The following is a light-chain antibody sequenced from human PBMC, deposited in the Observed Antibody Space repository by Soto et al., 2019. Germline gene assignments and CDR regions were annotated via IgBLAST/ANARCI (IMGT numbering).Light chain of an antibody. CDR1: SSDVGGYNY. CDR3: CSYAGSYTLV. J-gene: IGLJ2*01. V-gene: IGLV2-11*01. CDR2: DVS. Sequence: QSALTQPRSVSGSPGQSVTISCTGTSSDVGGYNYVSWYQQHPGKAPKFMIYDVSKRTSGVPDRFSGSKSDNTASLTISGLQAEDEADYYCCSYAGSYTLVFGGGTKLTVL.